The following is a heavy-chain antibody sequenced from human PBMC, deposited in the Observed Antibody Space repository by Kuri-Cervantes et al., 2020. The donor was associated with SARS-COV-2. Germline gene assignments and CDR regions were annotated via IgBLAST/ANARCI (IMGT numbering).Heavy chain of an antibody. J-gene: IGHJ5*02. CDR1: GGSISSYY. CDR3: ARDFRPIVVVPAAENWFDP. V-gene: IGHV4-38-2*02. D-gene: IGHD2-2*01. Sequence: SETLSLTCTVSGGSISSYYWGWIRQPPGKGLEWIGSIYHSGSTYYNPSLKSRVTISVDTSKNQFSLKLSSVTAADTAVYYCARDFRPIVVVPAAENWFDPWGQGTLVTVSS. CDR2: IYHSGST.